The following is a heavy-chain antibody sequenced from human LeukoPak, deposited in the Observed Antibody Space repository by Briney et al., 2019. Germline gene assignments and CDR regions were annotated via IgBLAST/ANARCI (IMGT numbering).Heavy chain of an antibody. CDR1: GFTFSNYW. J-gene: IGHJ4*02. V-gene: IGHV3-7*01. CDR2: IKEDGREK. CDR3: ARDRLRLGELPILIKKNNYFDY. D-gene: IGHD3-16*01. Sequence: AGGSLRLSCAASGFTFSNYWMNWVRQAPGKGLEWGANIKEDGREKYYVDSVKGRFTISRDNAKNSLYLQMNSLRANDTAVYYCARDRLRLGELPILIKKNNYFDYWGQGTLVTVSS.